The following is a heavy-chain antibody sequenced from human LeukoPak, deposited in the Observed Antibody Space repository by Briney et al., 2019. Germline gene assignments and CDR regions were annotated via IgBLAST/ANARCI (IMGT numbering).Heavy chain of an antibody. CDR2: IQQDGRGK. CDR1: GFTFSAYW. D-gene: IGHD1-26*01. CDR3: ARDSLYSRSFSTFDY. J-gene: IGHJ4*02. V-gene: IGHV3-7*01. Sequence: QSGGSLGLSCVASGFTFSAYWMSWVRQAPGKGLEWVANIQQDGRGKHYVDSVKGRFTISRDNAKNSLYLQINSLKAEDTAVYYCARDSLYSRSFSTFDYWGQGTLVAVSS.